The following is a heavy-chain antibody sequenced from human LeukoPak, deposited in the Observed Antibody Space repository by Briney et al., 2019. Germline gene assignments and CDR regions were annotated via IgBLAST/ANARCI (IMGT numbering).Heavy chain of an antibody. CDR2: IYYSGTT. D-gene: IGHD2-15*01. V-gene: IGHV4-38-2*02. CDR1: GYSMSSGYY. Sequence: SETLSLTCSVSGYSMSSGYYWGWIRQPPGKGLEWIGSIYYSGTTYYNPSLQSRVTISVDTSKNQFSLKLSSVTAADTAMYYCARVFVYCSGGSCYWGWFDPWGQGTLVTVSS. J-gene: IGHJ5*02. CDR3: ARVFVYCSGGSCYWGWFDP.